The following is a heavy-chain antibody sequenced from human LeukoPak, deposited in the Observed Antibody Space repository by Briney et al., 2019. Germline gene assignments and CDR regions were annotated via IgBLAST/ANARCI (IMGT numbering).Heavy chain of an antibody. CDR1: GFTFSDYS. CDR3: ARAARFGSVNDAFDI. Sequence: GGSLRLSCAASGFTFSDYSMSWIRQAPGKGLEWVSYISSSSLYTNYADSLKGRFTISRVNPKNLLFLQMNSLRAEDSAVYYCARAARFGSVNDAFDIWGQGTMVTVSS. V-gene: IGHV3-11*05. D-gene: IGHD3-16*01. CDR2: ISSSSLYT. J-gene: IGHJ3*02.